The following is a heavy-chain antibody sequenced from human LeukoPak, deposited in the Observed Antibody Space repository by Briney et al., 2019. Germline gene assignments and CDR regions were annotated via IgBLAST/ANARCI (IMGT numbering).Heavy chain of an antibody. V-gene: IGHV1-18*04. CDR3: ARVAILWFGELFSYFDY. J-gene: IGHJ4*02. Sequence: GASVKVSCKASGYTFTGYYMHWVRQAPGQGLEWMGWISAYNGNTNYAQKLQGRVTMTTDTSTSTAYMELRSLRSDDTAVYYCARVAILWFGELFSYFDYWGQGALVTVSS. D-gene: IGHD3-10*01. CDR2: ISAYNGNT. CDR1: GYTFTGYY.